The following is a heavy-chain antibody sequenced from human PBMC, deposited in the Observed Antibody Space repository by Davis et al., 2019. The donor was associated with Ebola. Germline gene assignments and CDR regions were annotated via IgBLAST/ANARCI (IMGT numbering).Heavy chain of an antibody. V-gene: IGHV5-51*01. CDR2: IYPGDSDT. CDR1: GYSFTSYW. J-gene: IGHJ2*01. CDR3: ARHPGYYDSSGYYKKNWYFDL. D-gene: IGHD3-22*01. Sequence: GESLKISCKGSGYSFTSYWIGWVRQMPGKGLEWMGIIYPGDSDTRYSPSFQGQVTISADKSISTAYLQWSSLKASDTAMYYCARHPGYYDSSGYYKKNWYFDLWGCGTLVTVSS.